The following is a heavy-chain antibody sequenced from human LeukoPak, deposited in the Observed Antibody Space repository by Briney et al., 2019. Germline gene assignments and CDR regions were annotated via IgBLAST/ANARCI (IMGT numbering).Heavy chain of an antibody. CDR1: GFTFSSYA. Sequence: GGSLRLSCAASGFTFSSYAMSWVRQAPGKGLEWVSAISGSGGSTYYADSVKGRFTISRDNAKNSLYLQMNSLRAEDTAVYYCARDRDYYYDSSGYYYLTPLDYWGQGTLVTVSS. D-gene: IGHD3-22*01. J-gene: IGHJ4*02. CDR2: ISGSGGST. CDR3: ARDRDYYYDSSGYYYLTPLDY. V-gene: IGHV3-23*01.